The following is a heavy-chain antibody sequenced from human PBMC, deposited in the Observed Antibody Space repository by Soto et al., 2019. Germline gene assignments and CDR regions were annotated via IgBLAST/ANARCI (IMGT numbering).Heavy chain of an antibody. CDR3: ASGFEGSPPQYFQH. J-gene: IGHJ1*01. Sequence: ASVNVSCKSSGYTFTSYCISWVRQAPGQGLEWMGWISAYNGNTNYAQKLQGRVTMTTDTSTSTAYMELRSLRSDDTAVYYCASGFEGSPPQYFQHWGQGTLVTVSS. V-gene: IGHV1-18*04. CDR2: ISAYNGNT. CDR1: GYTFTSYC. D-gene: IGHD2-15*01.